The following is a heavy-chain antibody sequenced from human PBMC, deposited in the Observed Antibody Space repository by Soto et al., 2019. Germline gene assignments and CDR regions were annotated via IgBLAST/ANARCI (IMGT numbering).Heavy chain of an antibody. Sequence: EVQLVESGGGLVQPGGSLRLSCAASGFTVSSNYMSWVRQAPGKGLEWVSVIYSGGSTYYADSVKGRFTIYRDNSKNTLYLQRNSLRAEYTAVYCRARGFVDIVATIRDAFDIWGLGTMVTVSS. D-gene: IGHD5-12*01. V-gene: IGHV3-66*01. CDR1: GFTVSSNY. CDR2: IYSGGST. CDR3: ARGFVDIVATIRDAFDI. J-gene: IGHJ3*02.